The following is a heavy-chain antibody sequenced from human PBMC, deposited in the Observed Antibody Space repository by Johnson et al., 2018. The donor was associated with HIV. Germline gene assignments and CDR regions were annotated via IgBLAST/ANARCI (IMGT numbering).Heavy chain of an antibody. CDR2: IYSGGTT. D-gene: IGHD3-22*01. CDR1: GFTFSSYG. Sequence: EVQLVESGGGAVQPGGSLRLSCAASGFTFSSYGMSWVRQAPGKGLEWVSVIYSGGTTYHADSVKGRFTISRDNSKNTLYLQMNSLRAEDTAVYYCARGLRSGIVVVYDAFDIWGQGTMVTVSS. J-gene: IGHJ3*02. V-gene: IGHV3-66*01. CDR3: ARGLRSGIVVVYDAFDI.